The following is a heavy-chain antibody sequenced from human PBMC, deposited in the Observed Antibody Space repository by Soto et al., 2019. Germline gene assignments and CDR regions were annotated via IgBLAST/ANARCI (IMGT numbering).Heavy chain of an antibody. CDR3: ARRRIVGAHTDYYYGMDV. V-gene: IGHV5-10-1*01. Sequence: PGESLKISCKGSGYSFTSYWISWGRQMPGKGLEWMGRIDPSDSYTNYSPSFQGHVTISADKSISTAYLQWSSLKASDTAMYYCARRRIVGAHTDYYYGMDVWGQGTTVTVSS. J-gene: IGHJ6*02. CDR1: GYSFTSYW. D-gene: IGHD1-26*01. CDR2: IDPSDSYT.